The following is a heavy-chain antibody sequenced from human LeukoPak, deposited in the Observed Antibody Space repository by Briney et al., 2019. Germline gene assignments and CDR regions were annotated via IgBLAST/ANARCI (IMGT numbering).Heavy chain of an antibody. V-gene: IGHV3-15*01. J-gene: IGHJ4*02. CDR3: TTEDDSSGYYYVGRLGY. D-gene: IGHD3-22*01. CDR1: GFTFSNAW. Sequence: GGSLRLSCAASGFTFSNAWMSWVRQAPGKGLEWVGRIKSKTDGGTTDYAAPVKGRFTISRDDSKNTMYLQMNRQKTEDTAVYYCTTEDDSSGYYYVGRLGYWGQGTLVTVSS. CDR2: IKSKTDGGTT.